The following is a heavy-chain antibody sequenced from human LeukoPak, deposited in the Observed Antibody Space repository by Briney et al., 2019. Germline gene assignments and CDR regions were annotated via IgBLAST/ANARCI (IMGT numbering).Heavy chain of an antibody. CDR2: IYYSGST. J-gene: IGHJ3*02. CDR3: ANLSSDDAFDI. CDR1: GGSISSSSYY. Sequence: SETLSLTCTVSGGSISSSSYYWGWIRQPPGKGREWIGCIYYSGSTYYNPSLKSRVTISVDTSKNQFSLKLSSVTAADTAVYYCANLSSDDAFDIWGQGTMVTVSS. D-gene: IGHD6-19*01. V-gene: IGHV4-39*07.